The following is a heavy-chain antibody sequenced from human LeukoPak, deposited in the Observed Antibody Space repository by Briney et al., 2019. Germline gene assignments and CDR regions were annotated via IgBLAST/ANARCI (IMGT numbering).Heavy chain of an antibody. J-gene: IGHJ6*02. CDR3: AKGNLLLGYYYYGMDV. D-gene: IGHD1-26*01. CDR2: ISDSAGT. CDR1: GFAFSKYA. V-gene: IGHV3-23*01. Sequence: GGSLRLSCAASGFAFSKYAMSWVRQAPGKGLEWLSVISDSAGTQYADSVKGRFTISRDNSKNTLYLQINSLRAEDTATYYCAKGNLLLGYYYYGMDVWGQGTTGTVSS.